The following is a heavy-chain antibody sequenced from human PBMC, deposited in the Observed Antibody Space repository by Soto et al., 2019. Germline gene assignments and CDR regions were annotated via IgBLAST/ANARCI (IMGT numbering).Heavy chain of an antibody. CDR1: GFILSSYT. CDR2: ISGSGGST. Sequence: GGSLRLSCAASGFILSSYTMNWVRQAPGKGLEGVSAISGSGGSTYYADSVKGRFTISRDNSKNTLTLQMNSLRADDTAVFYCAKGSGSDDRRYWGQGTLVTVSS. J-gene: IGHJ4*02. V-gene: IGHV3-23*01. CDR3: AKGSGSDDRRY. D-gene: IGHD1-26*01.